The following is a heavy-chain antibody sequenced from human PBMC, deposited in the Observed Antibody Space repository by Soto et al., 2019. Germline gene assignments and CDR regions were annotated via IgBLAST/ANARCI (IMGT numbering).Heavy chain of an antibody. V-gene: IGHV4-39*01. CDR3: ARLLRVAVAVYYFDY. CDR1: GGSISSSSYY. J-gene: IGHJ4*02. Sequence: SETLSLTCTVSGGSISSSSYYWGWIRQPPGKGLEWIGSIYYSGSTYYNPSLKSRVTISVDTSKNQFSLKLSSVTAADTAVYYCARLLRVAVAVYYFDYWGQGTLVTVSS. CDR2: IYYSGST. D-gene: IGHD6-19*01.